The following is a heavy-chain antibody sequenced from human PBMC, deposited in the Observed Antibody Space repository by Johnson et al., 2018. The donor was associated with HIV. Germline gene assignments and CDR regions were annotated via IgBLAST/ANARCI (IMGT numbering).Heavy chain of an antibody. CDR3: ATYNFWSSYAFDI. D-gene: IGHD3-3*01. CDR1: GFTFANYG. CDR2: TAHDESIT. V-gene: IGHV3-30*02. J-gene: IGHJ3*02. Sequence: VQLVESLRLSCAASGFTFANYGMHWVRQAPGKGLEWVAFTAHDESITHYAESVRGRFTISRDNSKRKLYLQMDRLTAEDTAVYYCATYNFWSSYAFDIWGQGTTVTVSS.